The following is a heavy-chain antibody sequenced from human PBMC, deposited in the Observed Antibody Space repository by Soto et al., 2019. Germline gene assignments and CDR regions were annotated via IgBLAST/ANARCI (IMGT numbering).Heavy chain of an antibody. Sequence: PSETLSLTCTVSGGSISSGGYYWSWTRQHPGKGLEWIGYIYYSGSTYYNPSLKSRVTISVDTSKNQFSLKLSSVTAADTAVYYCARYSAAAIGILDYWGQGTLVTVSS. CDR2: IYYSGST. V-gene: IGHV4-31*03. D-gene: IGHD6-13*01. CDR1: GGSISSGGYY. CDR3: ARYSAAAIGILDY. J-gene: IGHJ4*02.